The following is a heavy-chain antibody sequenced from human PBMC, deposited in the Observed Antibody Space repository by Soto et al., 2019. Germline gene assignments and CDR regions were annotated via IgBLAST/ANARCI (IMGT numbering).Heavy chain of an antibody. Sequence: GGSLRLSCAASGFTFDDYAMHWVRQAPGKGLEWVSGISWNSGSIGYADSVKGRFTISRDNAKNSLYLQMNSLRAEDTALYYCAKDSDIVVVPAAHFDYWGQGTLVTVSS. D-gene: IGHD2-2*01. CDR2: ISWNSGSI. CDR3: AKDSDIVVVPAAHFDY. J-gene: IGHJ4*02. CDR1: GFTFDDYA. V-gene: IGHV3-9*01.